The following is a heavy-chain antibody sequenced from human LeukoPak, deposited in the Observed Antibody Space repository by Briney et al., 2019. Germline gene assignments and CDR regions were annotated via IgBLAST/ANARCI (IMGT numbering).Heavy chain of an antibody. CDR2: ISSSGGFS. J-gene: IGHJ4*02. D-gene: IGHD3-10*01. Sequence: GGSLRLSCAASGFNFIVYRMNWVRQAPGKGLEWVSSISSSGGFSYYADSVKGRFTISRDDSKNTVSLQMNSLRAEDTAVYYCAKAEWGVFDYWGQGTLVTVSS. CDR1: GFNFIVYR. CDR3: AKAEWGVFDY. V-gene: IGHV3-23*01.